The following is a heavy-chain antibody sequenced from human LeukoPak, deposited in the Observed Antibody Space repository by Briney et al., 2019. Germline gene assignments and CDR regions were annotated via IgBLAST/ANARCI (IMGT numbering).Heavy chain of an antibody. D-gene: IGHD5-12*01. CDR2: ISGSGGST. CDR1: GFTFSSYA. CDR3: ATTRMGWLRPAFDI. J-gene: IGHJ3*02. V-gene: IGHV3-23*01. Sequence: PGPSLTLSCPPSGFTFSSYAMSSVRQAPGEGLEWVSAISGSGGSTYYADSVKGRFTISRDNSKNTLYLQMNSLRAEDTAVYYCATTRMGWLRPAFDIWGQGTMVTVSP.